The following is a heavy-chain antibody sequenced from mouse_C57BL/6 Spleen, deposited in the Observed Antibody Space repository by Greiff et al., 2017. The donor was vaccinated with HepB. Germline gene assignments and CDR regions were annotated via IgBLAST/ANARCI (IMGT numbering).Heavy chain of an antibody. J-gene: IGHJ4*01. V-gene: IGHV1-20*01. CDR1: GYSFTGYF. Sequence: EVQLQQSGPELVKPGDSVKISCKASGYSFTGYFMNWVMQSHGKSLEWIGRINPYNGDTFYNQKFKGKATLTVDKSSSTAHMELRSLTSEDSAVYYCAPSGYYGNYDAMDYWGQGTSVTVSS. CDR3: APSGYYGNYDAMDY. D-gene: IGHD2-1*01. CDR2: INPYNGDT.